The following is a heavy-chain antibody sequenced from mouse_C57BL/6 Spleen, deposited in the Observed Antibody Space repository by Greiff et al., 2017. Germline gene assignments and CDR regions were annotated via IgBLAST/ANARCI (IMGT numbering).Heavy chain of an antibody. CDR2: INPGSGGT. J-gene: IGHJ4*01. D-gene: IGHD1-1*01. Sequence: QVQLQQSGAELVRPGTSVKVSCKASGYAFTNYLIEWVKQRPGQGLEWIGVINPGSGGTNYNEKFKGKATLTADKSSSTAYMQLSSLTPEDSAVYFCARSGTTVVATRAMDYWGQGTSVTVSS. V-gene: IGHV1-54*01. CDR3: ARSGTTVVATRAMDY. CDR1: GYAFTNYL.